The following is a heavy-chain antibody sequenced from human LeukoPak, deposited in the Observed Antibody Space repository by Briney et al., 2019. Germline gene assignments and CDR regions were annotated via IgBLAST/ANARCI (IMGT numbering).Heavy chain of an antibody. D-gene: IGHD5-12*01. CDR1: GFTFSSYA. V-gene: IGHV3-23*01. J-gene: IGHJ4*02. CDR2: ISGDGGYT. CDR3: AKGPSSGPPYYFDY. Sequence: PGGSLRLSCAASGFTFSSYAMNWVRPAPRKGLEWVSTISGDGGYTYYADSVKSRLTISRDSSKNALYLQVNSLRAEDTAVYYCAKGPSSGPPYYFDYWGQGTLVTVSS.